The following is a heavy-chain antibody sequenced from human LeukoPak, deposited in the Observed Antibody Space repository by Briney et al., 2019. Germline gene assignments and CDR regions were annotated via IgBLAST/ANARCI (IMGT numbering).Heavy chain of an antibody. D-gene: IGHD1-26*01. J-gene: IGHJ4*02. CDR1: GFTLSNFA. V-gene: IGHV3-23*01. CDR2: ISANGGDT. Sequence: GGSLRLSCAASGFTLSNFAMGWVRQAPGKGLQWVSLISANGGDTYYADSVKGRLTISTDNSKNTLYLQMNSLRAEDTALYYCAKASGSGYGKDYFDYWGQGTLVTVSS. CDR3: AKASGSGYGKDYFDY.